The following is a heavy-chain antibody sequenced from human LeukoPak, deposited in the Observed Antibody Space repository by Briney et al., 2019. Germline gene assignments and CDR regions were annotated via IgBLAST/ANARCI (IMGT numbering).Heavy chain of an antibody. D-gene: IGHD2-15*01. CDR3: ARDLLGWRGKYFDP. J-gene: IGHJ5*02. V-gene: IGHV1-2*02. Sequence: ASVKVSCKASGYTFTGYYMHWVRQAPGQGLEWMGWIKPNSGGTNYAQKFQGRVTMTRDTSISTAYMELSRLRSDDTAVYYCARDLLGWRGKYFDPWGQGTLVTVSS. CDR2: IKPNSGGT. CDR1: GYTFTGYY.